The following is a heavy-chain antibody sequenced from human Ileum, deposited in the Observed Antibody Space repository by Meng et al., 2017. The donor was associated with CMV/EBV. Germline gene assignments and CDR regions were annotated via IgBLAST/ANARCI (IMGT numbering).Heavy chain of an antibody. CDR2: IYSSGII. Sequence: VQLTEAGPGLVKPSETLSLTCSVSGGSINSFYWSWIRQPAGKGLEWIGRIYSSGIINYNPSLKSRVTVSVDTSKNQFSLKVNSVTAADTAVYYCARLQAWDWFDPWGQGTLVTVSS. D-gene: IGHD4-11*01. V-gene: IGHV4-4*07. CDR1: GGSINSFY. CDR3: ARLQAWDWFDP. J-gene: IGHJ5*02.